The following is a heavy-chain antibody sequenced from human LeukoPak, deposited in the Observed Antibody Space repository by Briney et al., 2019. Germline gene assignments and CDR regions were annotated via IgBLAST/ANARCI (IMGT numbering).Heavy chain of an antibody. CDR1: GYTFTGYY. J-gene: IGHJ4*02. D-gene: IGHD2-2*01. CDR2: INPNSGDS. Sequence: ASVKVSCKASGYTFTGYYIHWVRQAPGQGLEWMGWINPNSGDSKYAQNFQGRVTMTRDTSVTTVCMELSGLTSDDTAVYYCARRDTSADTPRLFDYWGQGTLVTVSS. V-gene: IGHV1-2*02. CDR3: ARRDTSADTPRLFDY.